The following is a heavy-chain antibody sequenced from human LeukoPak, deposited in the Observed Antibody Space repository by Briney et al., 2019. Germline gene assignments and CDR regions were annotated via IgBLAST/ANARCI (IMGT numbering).Heavy chain of an antibody. CDR1: GFTFSSYN. Sequence: GGSLRLSCAASGFTFSSYNMNWVRQAPGKGLEWVSAISGSGGSTYYADSVKGRFTISRDNSKNTLYLQMNSLRAEDTAVYYCAKDHPSGQQLVCDYWCQGTLVTVSS. V-gene: IGHV3-23*01. CDR2: ISGSGGST. D-gene: IGHD6-13*01. CDR3: AKDHPSGQQLVCDY. J-gene: IGHJ4*02.